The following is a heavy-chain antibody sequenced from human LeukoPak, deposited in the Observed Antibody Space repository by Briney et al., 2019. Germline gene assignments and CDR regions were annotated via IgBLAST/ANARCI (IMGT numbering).Heavy chain of an antibody. CDR3: ANQDSTEYSYYFDF. Sequence: PGGSLRLSCAASGFTFSSSAMSWVRQAPGKGLEWVSSISGSGSGGSRYYADSVKGRFTISRDNSKNTLYLQMNSLRAEDTAVYYCANQDSTEYSYYFDFWGQGTLVTVSS. J-gene: IGHJ4*02. D-gene: IGHD2/OR15-2a*01. CDR1: GFTFSSSA. CDR2: ISGSGSGGSR. V-gene: IGHV3-23*01.